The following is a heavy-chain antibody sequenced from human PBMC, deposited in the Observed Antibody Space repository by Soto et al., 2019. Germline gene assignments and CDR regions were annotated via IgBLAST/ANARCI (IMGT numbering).Heavy chain of an antibody. CDR1: GFTFSSYS. D-gene: IGHD3-10*01. J-gene: IGHJ5*02. CDR3: ARDPTHSMVRGVPNWFDP. V-gene: IGHV3-21*01. CDR2: ISSSSSYI. Sequence: EVQLVESGGGLVKPGGSLRLSCTASGFTFSSYSMNWVRQAPGKGLEWVSSISSSSSYIYYADSVKGRFTISRDNAKNSLYLQMNILRPEYTAVYYCARDPTHSMVRGVPNWFDPWGQGTLVTVSS.